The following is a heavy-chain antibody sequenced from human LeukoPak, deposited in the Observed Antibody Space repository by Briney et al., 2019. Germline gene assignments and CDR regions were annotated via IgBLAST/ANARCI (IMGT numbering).Heavy chain of an antibody. CDR3: ARGYQLLYGFWFDP. Sequence: PSETLSLTCAVYGGSFSGYYWSWIRQPPGKGLEWIGEINHSGSTNYNPSLKSRGTISVDTSKNQFSLKLSSVTAADTAVYYCARGYQLLYGFWFDPWGQGTLVTVSS. CDR1: GGSFSGYY. CDR2: INHSGST. D-gene: IGHD2-2*02. J-gene: IGHJ5*02. V-gene: IGHV4-34*01.